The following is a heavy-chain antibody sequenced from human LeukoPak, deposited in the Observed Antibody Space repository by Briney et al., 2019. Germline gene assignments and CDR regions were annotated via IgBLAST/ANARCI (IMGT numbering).Heavy chain of an antibody. CDR2: IWYDGSNK. V-gene: IGHV3-33*01. Sequence: GGSLRLSCAASGFTFSSYGMHWVRQAPGKGLEWVAVIWYDGSNKYYADSVKGRFTISRDNSKNTLYLQMNSLRAEDTAVYYCARDRVAQQLAPDYFDYWGQGTLDTVSS. D-gene: IGHD6-13*01. CDR1: GFTFSSYG. CDR3: ARDRVAQQLAPDYFDY. J-gene: IGHJ4*02.